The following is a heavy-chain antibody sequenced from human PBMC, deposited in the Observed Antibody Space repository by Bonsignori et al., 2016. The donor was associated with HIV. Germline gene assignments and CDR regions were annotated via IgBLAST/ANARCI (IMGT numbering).Heavy chain of an antibody. CDR1: GGSISSYY. CDR3: ARYRQVTIFGVVTSNSKNAFDI. Sequence: GSLRLSCTVSGGSISSYYWSWDPAARREGTGVDWAVSIPSGSTNYNPSLKSRVTMSVDTSKNQFSLKLSSVTAADTAVYYCARYRQVTIFGVVTSNSKNAFDIWGQGTMVTVSS. V-gene: IGHV4-4*07. CDR2: SIPSGST. J-gene: IGHJ3*02. D-gene: IGHD3-3*01.